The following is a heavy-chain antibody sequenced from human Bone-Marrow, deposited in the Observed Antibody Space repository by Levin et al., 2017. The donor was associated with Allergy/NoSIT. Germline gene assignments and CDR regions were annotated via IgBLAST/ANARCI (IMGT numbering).Heavy chain of an antibody. Sequence: GESLKISCAASGFTFSSYWMSWVRQAPGKGLEWVANIKQDGSEKYYVDSVKGRFTISRDNAKNSLYLQMNSLRAEDTAVYYCARDWSYYDILTGYTRGYFDYWGQGTLVTVSS. CDR3: ARDWSYYDILTGYTRGYFDY. V-gene: IGHV3-7*04. J-gene: IGHJ4*02. CDR2: IKQDGSEK. CDR1: GFTFSSYW. D-gene: IGHD3-9*01.